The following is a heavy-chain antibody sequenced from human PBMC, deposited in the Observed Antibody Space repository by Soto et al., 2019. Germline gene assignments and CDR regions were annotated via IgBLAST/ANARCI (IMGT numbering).Heavy chain of an antibody. Sequence: PSETLSLTCTVAGGSISSRSYYWIRIHQAPGKGLEWIREINHSGSTNYNPSLKSRVTISVDTSKTQFSLKLSSVTAADTAVYYCARGGPCQLLSPLLDYWGQGPLVTVSS. D-gene: IGHD2-2*01. V-gene: IGHV4-39*07. CDR2: INHSGST. CDR3: ARGGPCQLLSPLLDY. J-gene: IGHJ4*02. CDR1: GGSISSRSYY.